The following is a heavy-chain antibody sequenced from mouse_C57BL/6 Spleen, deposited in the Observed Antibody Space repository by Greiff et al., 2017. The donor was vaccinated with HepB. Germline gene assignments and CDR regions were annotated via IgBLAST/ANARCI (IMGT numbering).Heavy chain of an antibody. J-gene: IGHJ3*01. Sequence: EVKLMESGGGLVQPGGSMKLSCAASGFTFSDAWMYWVRQSPEKGLEWVAEIRNKANNNATYYAESVKGRFTISRDDSKSSVYLQMNSLRAEDTGIYYYTGVYHDYIFAYWGQGTLVTVSA. CDR1: GFTFSDAW. CDR3: TGVYHDYIFAY. D-gene: IGHD2-4*01. CDR2: IRNKANNNAT. V-gene: IGHV6-6*01.